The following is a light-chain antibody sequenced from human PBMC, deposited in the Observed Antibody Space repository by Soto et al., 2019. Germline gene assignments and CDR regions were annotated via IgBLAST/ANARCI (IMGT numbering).Light chain of an antibody. J-gene: IGKJ4*01. V-gene: IGKV1D-16*01. Sequence: DVRMTQSPFSLSASVGDRVTITCRASQGISNWLAWYQQKPGKAPKSLIYETSSLQSGVPSRFSGSGSGTGFTLTINRLQPEDFATYYCQQYNNFPPTFGGGTKVDIK. CDR1: QGISNW. CDR3: QQYNNFPPT. CDR2: ETS.